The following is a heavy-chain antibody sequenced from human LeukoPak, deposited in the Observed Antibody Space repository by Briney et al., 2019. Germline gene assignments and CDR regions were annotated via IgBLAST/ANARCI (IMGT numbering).Heavy chain of an antibody. CDR1: GGTFSSYA. Sequence: SVKVSCKASGGTFSSYAISWVRQAPGQGLEWMGGIIPIFGTANYAQKFQGRVTITTDESTSTAYMELSSLRSEDTAVYYCARAADSPVSYYYYMDVWGKGTTVTVSS. CDR3: ARAADSPVSYYYYMDV. CDR2: IIPIFGTA. J-gene: IGHJ6*03. D-gene: IGHD6-13*01. V-gene: IGHV1-69*05.